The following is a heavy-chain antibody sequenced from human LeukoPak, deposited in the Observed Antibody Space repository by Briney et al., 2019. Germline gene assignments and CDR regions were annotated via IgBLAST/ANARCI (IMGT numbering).Heavy chain of an antibody. Sequence: ASETLSLTCSVCGGSISRYYWSWLRQPAGKGLEWIGRIYTSGSTNYNPSLKSRVTMSVDTSKNQFSLKLSSVTAADTAVYYCARDKEYDILTDQNWFDPWGQGTLVTVSS. CDR3: ARDKEYDILTDQNWFDP. CDR1: GGSISRYY. J-gene: IGHJ5*02. D-gene: IGHD3-9*01. V-gene: IGHV4-4*07. CDR2: IYTSGST.